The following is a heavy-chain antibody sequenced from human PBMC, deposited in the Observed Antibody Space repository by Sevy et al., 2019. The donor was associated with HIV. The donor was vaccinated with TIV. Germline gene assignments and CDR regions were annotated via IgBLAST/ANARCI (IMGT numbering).Heavy chain of an antibody. Sequence: GGSLRLSCAASGFTFGTFGMHWVRQAPGKGLEWVAVISYDGSSKYYGDSVKGRFIISRDNSKNTLYLQMSSLRPEHTAMYYCAKDFTGYNGMDVWGQGTTVTVSS. CDR3: AKDFTGYNGMDV. CDR1: GFTFGTFG. J-gene: IGHJ6*02. D-gene: IGHD3-9*01. V-gene: IGHV3-30*18. CDR2: ISYDGSSK.